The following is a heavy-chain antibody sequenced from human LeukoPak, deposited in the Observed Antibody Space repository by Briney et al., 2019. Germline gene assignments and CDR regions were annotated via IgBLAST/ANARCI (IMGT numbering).Heavy chain of an antibody. D-gene: IGHD2-2*01. Sequence: PSETLSLTCTVSGGSISSYYWSWIRQPPGKGLEWIGYIYYSGSTNYNPSLKSRVTISVDTSKNQFSLKLSSETAADTAVYYCAREIVVVPAAMPDDFWSGYYSYYYYYMDVWGKGTTVTVSS. V-gene: IGHV4-59*01. CDR3: AREIVVVPAAMPDDFWSGYYSYYYYYMDV. CDR1: GGSISSYY. CDR2: IYYSGST. J-gene: IGHJ6*03.